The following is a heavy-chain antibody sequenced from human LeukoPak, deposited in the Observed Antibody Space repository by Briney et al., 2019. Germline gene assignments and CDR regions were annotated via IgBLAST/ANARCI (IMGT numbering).Heavy chain of an antibody. V-gene: IGHV4-4*07. J-gene: IGHJ4*02. D-gene: IGHD6-6*01. CDR1: GGSISSYY. Sequence: SETLSLTCTVSGGSISSYYWSWIRQPAGKGLEWIGRIYTSGSTNYNPSLKSRVTMSVDTSKKQFSLKLSSVTAADTAVYYCARGSTYGSSYYFDYWGQGTLVTVSS. CDR3: ARGSTYGSSYYFDY. CDR2: IYTSGST.